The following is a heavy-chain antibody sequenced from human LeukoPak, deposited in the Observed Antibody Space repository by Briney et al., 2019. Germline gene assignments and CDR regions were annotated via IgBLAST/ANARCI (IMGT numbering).Heavy chain of an antibody. Sequence: PSESLSLTCAVHGGSFTDYYWSWIRQSPGKGLEWIGEINHSGTISYNPSLKSRVTISVDTSKNQFSLTLSSVTAADTALYYCARGLTYYYDSSGYLFSAYYYMDVWGEGTTVTVSS. CDR1: GGSFTDYY. J-gene: IGHJ6*03. CDR3: ARGLTYYYDSSGYLFSAYYYMDV. D-gene: IGHD3-22*01. CDR2: INHSGTI. V-gene: IGHV4-34*01.